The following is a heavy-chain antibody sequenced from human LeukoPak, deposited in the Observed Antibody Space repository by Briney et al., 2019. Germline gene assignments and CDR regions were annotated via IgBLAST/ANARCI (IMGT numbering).Heavy chain of an antibody. CDR3: ARDQEAVAGTDYYYGMDV. V-gene: IGHV1-2*02. CDR2: INPNSGGT. J-gene: IGHJ6*02. D-gene: IGHD6-19*01. CDR1: GYTFTGYY. Sequence: ASVKVSCKASGYTFTGYYMHWVRQTPGQGLEWMGWINPNSGGTNYAQKFQGRVTMTRDTSISTAYMELSRLRSDDTAVYYCARDQEAVAGTDYYYGMDVWGQGTTVTVSS.